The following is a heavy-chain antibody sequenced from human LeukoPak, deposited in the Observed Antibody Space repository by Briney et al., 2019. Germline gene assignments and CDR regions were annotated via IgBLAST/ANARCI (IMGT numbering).Heavy chain of an antibody. J-gene: IGHJ3*02. CDR2: IIPILDVA. CDR3: TREGVYSPDPSSYHRLPFDI. V-gene: IGHV1-69*04. CDR1: GDNFSSYV. D-gene: IGHD3-16*02. Sequence: SVKVSCKASGDNFSSYVFTWVRQAPGQGLEWMGRIIPILDVANFAQKFKGRVSITADKSANTAHLELSNLRSEDTAVYYCTREGVYSPDPSSYHRLPFDIWGKGTVVIVSS.